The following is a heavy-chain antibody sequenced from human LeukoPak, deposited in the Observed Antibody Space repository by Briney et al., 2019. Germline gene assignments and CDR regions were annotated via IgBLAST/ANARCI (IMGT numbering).Heavy chain of an antibody. CDR2: INPSGTTT. V-gene: IGHV1-46*01. Sequence: ASVKVSCKASGYTFTTHYMHWVRQAPGQGLEWMGLINPSGTTTNYAQKFRGRVTMTRDLSTSTDYMELSSLRYEDTAVYYCARDVSSTSSWWFDPWGQGTLVIVSS. D-gene: IGHD2-2*01. J-gene: IGHJ5*02. CDR3: ARDVSSTSSWWFDP. CDR1: GYTFTTHY.